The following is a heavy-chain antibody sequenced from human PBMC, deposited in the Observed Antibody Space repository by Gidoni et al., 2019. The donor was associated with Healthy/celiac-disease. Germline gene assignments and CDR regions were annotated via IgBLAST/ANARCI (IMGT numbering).Heavy chain of an antibody. D-gene: IGHD3-22*01. Sequence: QVQLQQWGAGLFKPSETLSLTSAVYGGSFSGYYWSWIRQPPGKGLEWIGEINHSGSTNYNPSLKSRVTISVDTSKNQFSLKLSSVTAADTAVYYWARGVTMSPSYEPVRAFDIWGQGTMVTVSS. J-gene: IGHJ3*02. CDR2: INHSGST. V-gene: IGHV4-34*01. CDR1: GGSFSGYY. CDR3: ARGVTMSPSYEPVRAFDI.